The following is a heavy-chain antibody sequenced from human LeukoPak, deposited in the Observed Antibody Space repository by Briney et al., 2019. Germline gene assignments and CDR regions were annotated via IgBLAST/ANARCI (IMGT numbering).Heavy chain of an antibody. CDR2: IGTYNGNT. CDR1: GYTFISYA. CDR3: VREWDHTRMTFDI. V-gene: IGHV1-18*01. J-gene: IGHJ3*02. D-gene: IGHD1-26*01. Sequence: ASVKVSCKASGYTFISYAISWVRQAPGQGLKWMRWIGTYNGNTKYAQEFQGRVTMTTDTSTSTGYMELRNLRSDDTAVYFCVREWDHTRMTFDIWGQGTMVTVSS.